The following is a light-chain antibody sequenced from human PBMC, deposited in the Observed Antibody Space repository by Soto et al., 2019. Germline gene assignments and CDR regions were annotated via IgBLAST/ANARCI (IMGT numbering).Light chain of an antibody. V-gene: IGLV1-40*01. J-gene: IGLJ2*01. CDR3: QSYDSSLRDVV. Sequence: QSVLTQPPSVSGAPGQRVTISCTGSSSNIGAGYDVHWYQQLPGTAPKLLIYGNSNRPSGVPDRFSGSKSGTSASLAITGLQAEDGADYSCQSYDSSLRDVVFGGGTKVTVL. CDR1: SSNIGAGYD. CDR2: GNS.